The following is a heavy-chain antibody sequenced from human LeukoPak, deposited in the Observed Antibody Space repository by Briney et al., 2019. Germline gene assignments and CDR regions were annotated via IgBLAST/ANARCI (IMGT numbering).Heavy chain of an antibody. V-gene: IGHV3-30-3*01. Sequence: HPGGSLRLSCAASGFTFSSYALHWVRQAPGKGLEWVAVISYDGSNKYYADSVKGRFTISRDNSKNTLYLQMNSLRAEDTAVYYCASLADILTGYYYLPHWGQGTLVTVSS. CDR1: GFTFSSYA. CDR2: ISYDGSNK. CDR3: ASLADILTGYYYLPH. J-gene: IGHJ4*02. D-gene: IGHD3-9*01.